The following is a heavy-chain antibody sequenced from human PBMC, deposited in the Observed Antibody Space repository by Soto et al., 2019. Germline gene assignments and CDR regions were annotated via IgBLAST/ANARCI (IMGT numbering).Heavy chain of an antibody. D-gene: IGHD3-16*02. CDR2: ISSSSSYI. CDR3: ARQVRDYIWGSYRRRATDY. Sequence: GGSLRLSCAASGFTFSSYSMNWVRQAPGKGLEWVSSISSSSSYIYYADSVKGRFTISRDNAKNSLYLQMNSLRAEDTAVYYCARQVRDYIWGSYRRRATDYWGQGTLVTVSS. V-gene: IGHV3-21*01. J-gene: IGHJ4*02. CDR1: GFTFSSYS.